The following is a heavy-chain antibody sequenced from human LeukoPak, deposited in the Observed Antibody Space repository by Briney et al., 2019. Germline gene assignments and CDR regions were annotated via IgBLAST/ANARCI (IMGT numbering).Heavy chain of an antibody. D-gene: IGHD1-1*01. CDR2: ISYDGSNK. V-gene: IGHV3-30*04. CDR3: ARDRGTFDY. J-gene: IGHJ4*02. Sequence: GGSLRLSCAAPRFTFSSYAMHWVRQAPGKGLEWVAVISYDGSNKYYADPVKGRFTISRDNSKNTLYLQMNSLRAEDTAVYYRARDRGTFDYWGQGTLVTVSS. CDR1: RFTFSSYA.